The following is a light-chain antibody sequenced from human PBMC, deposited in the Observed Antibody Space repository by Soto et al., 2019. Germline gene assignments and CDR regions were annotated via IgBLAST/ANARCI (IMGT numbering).Light chain of an antibody. Sequence: EIVLTQSPATLSLSPGERATLSCRASQSINSQLAWYQQKPGQAPRLLIYDASNRATGIPARFSGSETWTDFTLTISSLEPEDFAVYYCQQRSNWPSITFGQGTRLEIK. V-gene: IGKV3-11*01. J-gene: IGKJ5*01. CDR2: DAS. CDR3: QQRSNWPSIT. CDR1: QSINSQ.